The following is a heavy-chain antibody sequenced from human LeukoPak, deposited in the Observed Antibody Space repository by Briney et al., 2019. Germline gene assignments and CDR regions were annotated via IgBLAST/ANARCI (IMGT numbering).Heavy chain of an antibody. D-gene: IGHD3-22*01. J-gene: IGHJ4*02. CDR2: IYSGGST. CDR1: GFNVSSNY. Sequence: GGSLRLSCAASGFNVSSNYMSWVRQAPGKGLEWVSVIYSGGSTYYADSVKGRFTISRDNSKNTLYLQMNSLRAEDTAVYYCARDYYYDSSGYPYIFDYWGQGTLVTVSS. CDR3: ARDYYYDSSGYPYIFDY. V-gene: IGHV3-53*01.